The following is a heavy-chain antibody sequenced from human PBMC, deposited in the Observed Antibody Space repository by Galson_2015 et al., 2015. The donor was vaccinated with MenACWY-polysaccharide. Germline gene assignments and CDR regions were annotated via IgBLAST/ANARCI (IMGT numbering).Heavy chain of an antibody. Sequence: SLRLSCAASGFSFSTYWMHWVRHAPGKGLVWVSRINADGSATGYADSVRGRFTISRDNAKNTLYLEMNSLRAEDTAVYYCTKAGAKFCSGSSCNFNWLDPWGQGTLVTVSS. CDR1: GFSFSTYW. J-gene: IGHJ5*02. V-gene: IGHV3-74*01. CDR3: TKAGAKFCSGSSCNFNWLDP. D-gene: IGHD2-15*01. CDR2: INADGSAT.